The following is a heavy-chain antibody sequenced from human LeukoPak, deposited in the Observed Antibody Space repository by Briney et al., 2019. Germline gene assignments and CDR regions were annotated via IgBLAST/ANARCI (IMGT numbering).Heavy chain of an antibody. CDR2: ISGSGGST. CDR3: TTDKSIRYFDWLSNWFDP. D-gene: IGHD3-9*01. V-gene: IGHV3-23*01. Sequence: GGSLRLSCVVSGFNFDDYDMSWVRQAPGKGLEWVSAISGSGGSTYYADSVKGRFTISRDNSKNTLYLQMNSLKTEDTAVYYCTTDKSIRYFDWLSNWFDPWGQGTLVTVSS. CDR1: GFNFDDYD. J-gene: IGHJ5*02.